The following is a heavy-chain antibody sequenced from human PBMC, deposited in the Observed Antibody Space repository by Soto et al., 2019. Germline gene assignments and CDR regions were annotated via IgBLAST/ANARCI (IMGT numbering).Heavy chain of an antibody. CDR2: IKHDTSEA. V-gene: IGHV3-7*03. D-gene: IGHD3-16*02. CDR1: RFKFRDYW. CDR3: ARDGLLFSGPYRPSRFDY. J-gene: IGHJ4*02. Sequence: GGSLRLSCAASRFKFRDYWMSWVRQAPGKGLEWVGNIKHDTSEAHYADSVKGRFTITRDNIKNFVFLQMNGLRADDTASYYCARDGLLFSGPYRPSRFDYWGLGTQVTVSS.